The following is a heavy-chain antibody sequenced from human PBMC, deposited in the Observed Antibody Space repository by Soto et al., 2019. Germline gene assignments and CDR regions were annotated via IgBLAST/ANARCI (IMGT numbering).Heavy chain of an antibody. D-gene: IGHD3-22*01. Sequence: GAAVKVSCKASGYTFTGYYMHWVRQAPGQGLEWMGWTNPNSGGTNYAQKFQGRVTMTRDTSISTAYMELSRLRSDDTAVYYCAXSRRYYDSSGYSPHFDYWGQGTLVTVSS. CDR3: AXSRRYYDSSGYSPHFDY. CDR1: GYTFTGYY. V-gene: IGHV1-2*02. J-gene: IGHJ4*02. CDR2: TNPNSGGT.